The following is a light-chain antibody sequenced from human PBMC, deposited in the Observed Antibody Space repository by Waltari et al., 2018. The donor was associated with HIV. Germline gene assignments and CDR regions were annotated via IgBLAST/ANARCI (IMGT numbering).Light chain of an antibody. CDR3: SSYTSSSIRYV. Sequence: QSALTQPASVSGSPGQSITISCPGTSSDVGGYNYVSCYQQHPGKAPKLMIYEVSNRPAGVANRCSGSKSGNTASLTISGIQAEDETDYYCSSYTSSSIRYVFGTGTKVTVI. V-gene: IGLV2-14*01. CDR2: EVS. CDR1: SSDVGGYNY. J-gene: IGLJ1*01.